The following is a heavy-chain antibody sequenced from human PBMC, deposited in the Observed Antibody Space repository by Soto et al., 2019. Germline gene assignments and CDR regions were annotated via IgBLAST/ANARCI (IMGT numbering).Heavy chain of an antibody. CDR3: ARDLIGGATPPYYFDS. Sequence: QVQLVQSGAEVKKPGASVKVSGKASGYTFTSYGISWVRQAPGQGLEWMGWISAYNGNTNYAQKHQGRVTMTTDTSTSTAYRELRSLRSDDTAVYYCARDLIGGATPPYYFDSWGQGTLVTVSS. CDR2: ISAYNGNT. V-gene: IGHV1-18*01. D-gene: IGHD1-26*01. J-gene: IGHJ4*02. CDR1: GYTFTSYG.